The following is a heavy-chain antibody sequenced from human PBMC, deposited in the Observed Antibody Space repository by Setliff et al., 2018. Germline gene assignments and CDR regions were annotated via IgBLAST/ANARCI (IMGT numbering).Heavy chain of an antibody. CDR1: GFTFSSSA. D-gene: IGHD3-16*01. CDR2: IHDSGNPT. CDR3: ARTTGYRLEGDFDY. J-gene: IGHJ4*02. V-gene: IGHV3-48*04. Sequence: GSLRLSCAASGFTFSSSAMAWVRQAPGKGLEWISYIHDSGNPTYYADSVKGRFTVSRDNAKNSLYLQMTSLRAEDTAIYYCARTTGYRLEGDFDYWGQGTLVTVSS.